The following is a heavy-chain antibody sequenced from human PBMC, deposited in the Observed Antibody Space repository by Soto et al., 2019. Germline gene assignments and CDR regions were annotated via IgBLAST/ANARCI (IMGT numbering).Heavy chain of an antibody. CDR3: ARDYEAAMVTRHNYPSPKYYFDY. Sequence: GGSLRLSCAASGFTFSSYGMHWVRQAPGKGLEWVAVIWYDGSNKYYADSVKGRFTISRDNSKNTLYLQMNSLRAEDTAVYYCARDYEAAMVTRHNYPSPKYYFDYWGQGTLVTSPQ. J-gene: IGHJ4*02. D-gene: IGHD5-18*01. CDR2: IWYDGSNK. V-gene: IGHV3-33*01. CDR1: GFTFSSYG.